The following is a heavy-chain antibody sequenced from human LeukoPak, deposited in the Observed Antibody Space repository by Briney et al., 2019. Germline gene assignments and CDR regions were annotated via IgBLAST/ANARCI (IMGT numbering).Heavy chain of an antibody. J-gene: IGHJ4*02. CDR1: GGSISSYY. CDR3: ARDIVGVTRAFGY. V-gene: IGHV4-59*01. D-gene: IGHD1-26*01. CDR2: IYYSGNT. Sequence: SETLSLTCTVSGGSISSYYWSWIRQPPGKGLEWIGYIYYSGNTNYNPSLKSRVTMSVDTSKNQFSLKLNSVTAADAAVYYCARDIVGVTRAFGYWGQGTLATVSS.